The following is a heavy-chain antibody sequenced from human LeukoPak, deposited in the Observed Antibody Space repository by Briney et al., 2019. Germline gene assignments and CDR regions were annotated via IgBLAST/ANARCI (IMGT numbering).Heavy chain of an antibody. J-gene: IGHJ4*02. CDR3: AKDRRYYDFWSGSDY. CDR2: IIPIFGTA. Sequence: SVKISCKASGGTFSSYAISWVRQAPGQGLEWMGGIIPIFGTANYAQKFQGRVTITADESTSTAYMELSSLRSEDTAVYYCAKDRRYYDFWSGSDYWGQGTLVTVSS. V-gene: IGHV1-69*13. CDR1: GGTFSSYA. D-gene: IGHD3-3*01.